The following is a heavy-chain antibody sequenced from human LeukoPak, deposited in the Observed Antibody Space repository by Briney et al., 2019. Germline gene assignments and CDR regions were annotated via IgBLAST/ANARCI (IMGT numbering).Heavy chain of an antibody. Sequence: ASVKVSCKASGYTFTGYYMHWVRQAPGQGLEWMGRINPNSGGTNYAQKFQGRVTMTRDTSISTAYMELSRLRSDDTAVYYCERAGVGVSYYYDSSGYDWGQGTLVTVSS. CDR3: ERAGVGVSYYYDSSGYD. J-gene: IGHJ4*02. D-gene: IGHD3-22*01. V-gene: IGHV1-2*06. CDR1: GYTFTGYY. CDR2: INPNSGGT.